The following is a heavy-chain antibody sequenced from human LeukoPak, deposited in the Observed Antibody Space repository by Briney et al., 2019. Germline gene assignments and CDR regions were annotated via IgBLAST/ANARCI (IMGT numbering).Heavy chain of an antibody. D-gene: IGHD2/OR15-2a*01. Sequence: ASVKVSCKASGFTVTGYYIHWVRQAPGQGLEWMGWINPHNDESKYAQKFHDSVTITNEKSISTASMELSRLKSDDTAVYFCARAGNSRYFDLWGRGTLVIVSS. CDR2: INPHNDES. J-gene: IGHJ2*01. CDR3: ARAGNSRYFDL. V-gene: IGHV1-2*02. CDR1: GFTVTGYY.